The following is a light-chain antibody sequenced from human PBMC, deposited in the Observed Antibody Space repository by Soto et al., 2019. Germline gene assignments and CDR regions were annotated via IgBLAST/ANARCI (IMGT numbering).Light chain of an antibody. CDR2: EVS. CDR1: RSDVGGYNS. J-gene: IGLJ2*01. V-gene: IGLV2-8*01. Sequence: QSALTQPPSASGSPGQSVTISCTGTRSDVGGYNSVSWYQQHPGKAPKLMIYEVSKRPSGVPDRFSGSKSGNTASLTVSAFQAEDEADYYCSSYAGINNLIFGGGTKLTVL. CDR3: SSYAGINNLI.